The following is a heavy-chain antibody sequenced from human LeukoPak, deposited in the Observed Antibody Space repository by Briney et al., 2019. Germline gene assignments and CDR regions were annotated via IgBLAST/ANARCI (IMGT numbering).Heavy chain of an antibody. CDR1: GASISSSTDC. CDR3: AGLIRPGWFDP. D-gene: IGHD1-14*01. CDR2: IYYSGST. Sequence: SETLSLTCTVSGASISSSTDCWGWIRQPPGKGLEWIANIYYSGSTYYNPSLKSRVTISVDTSKNQFSLKLSSVTAADTAVYYCAGLIRPGWFDPWGQGTLVTVSS. V-gene: IGHV4-39*01. J-gene: IGHJ5*02.